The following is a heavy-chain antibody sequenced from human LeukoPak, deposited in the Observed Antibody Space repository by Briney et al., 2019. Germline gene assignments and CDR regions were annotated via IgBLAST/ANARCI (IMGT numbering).Heavy chain of an antibody. J-gene: IGHJ4*02. V-gene: IGHV3-30*03. D-gene: IGHD6-6*01. CDR3: ARDLGVGAYLLFDYISSGLDS. CDR2: ISYDGSNE. CDR1: GFTFSIYG. Sequence: GRSLRLSCAASGFTFSIYGMHWVRQAPGKGLEWVAVISYDGSNEYFVDSVKGRFTISRDNSRNILFLQMNSLRPEDTAVYYCARDLGVGAYLLFDYISSGLDSWGQGTLVTVSS.